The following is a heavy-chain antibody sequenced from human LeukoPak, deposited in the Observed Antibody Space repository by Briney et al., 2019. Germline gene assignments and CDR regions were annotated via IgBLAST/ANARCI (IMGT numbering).Heavy chain of an antibody. V-gene: IGHV4-31*03. J-gene: IGHJ4*02. CDR3: SRGGGYRLHY. D-gene: IGHD3-10*01. Sequence: PSQTLSLTCTVSGGSISSGGYYWSWIRQPPGKGLEWIGEIHHSGGINYNPSLKSRVTISLAKSKNQFSLELNSVTAADTALYYCSRGGGYRLHYWGQGTLVTVSS. CDR2: IHHSGGI. CDR1: GGSISSGGYY.